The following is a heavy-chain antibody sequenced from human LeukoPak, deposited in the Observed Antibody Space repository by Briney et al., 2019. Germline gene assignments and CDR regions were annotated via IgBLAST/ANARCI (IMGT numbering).Heavy chain of an antibody. V-gene: IGHV3-11*01. D-gene: IGHD6-19*01. CDR3: ARTGPVAGPFDY. J-gene: IGHJ4*02. CDR1: RVTFSDYY. CDR2: ISSSGSII. Sequence: GGSLRLSCAVSRVTFSDYYISWIRQAPGKGLERVSYISSSGSIIYYGDSVKGRFTISRDTAKNSLYLQMNSLRAEDTAGYYCARTGPVAGPFDYWGQGTLVTVSS.